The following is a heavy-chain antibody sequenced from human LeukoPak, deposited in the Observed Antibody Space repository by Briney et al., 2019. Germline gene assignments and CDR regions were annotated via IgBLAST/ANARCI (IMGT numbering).Heavy chain of an antibody. CDR1: GFTFNNYC. CDR3: ARDLTDDFWSGYHFDY. J-gene: IGHJ4*02. V-gene: IGHV3-21*01. CDR2: ISSSSNYI. D-gene: IGHD3-3*01. Sequence: GGSLRLSCAASGFTFNNYCMNWVRQAPGKGLEWVSSISSSSNYIYYADSVKGRFTISRDNAKNSLYLQMNSLRAEDTAVYYCARDLTDDFWSGYHFDYWGQGALVTVSS.